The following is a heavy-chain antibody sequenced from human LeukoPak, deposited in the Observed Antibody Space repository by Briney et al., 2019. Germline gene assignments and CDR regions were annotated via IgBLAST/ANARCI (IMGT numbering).Heavy chain of an antibody. D-gene: IGHD2-15*01. V-gene: IGHV1-2*02. CDR3: ARNGRYSAFDF. J-gene: IGHJ4*02. CDR2: INPNSDDT. CDR1: GYTFTGYY. Sequence: ASVKVSCTASGYTFTGYYMHWVRQAPGQGLEWMGWINPNSDDTNYAQKFRGRVTMTRDTSNTTAYMELSRLRSDNTAVYYCARNGRYSAFDFWGQGTLVTVSS.